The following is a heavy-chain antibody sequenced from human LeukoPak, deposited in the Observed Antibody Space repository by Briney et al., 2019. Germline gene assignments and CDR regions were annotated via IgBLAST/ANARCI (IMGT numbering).Heavy chain of an antibody. V-gene: IGHV1-24*01. CDR1: GHTLTELS. J-gene: IGHJ5*02. D-gene: IGHD6-19*01. CDR2: FDPEDGET. Sequence: GASVKVSCKVSGHTLTELSMHWVRQAPGKGLEWMGGFDPEDGETIYAQKFQGRVTMTEETSTDTAYMELSRLRSEDTAVYCCATDGVKSGRFDFVWFDPWGEGCLVTASS. CDR3: ATDGVKSGRFDFVWFDP.